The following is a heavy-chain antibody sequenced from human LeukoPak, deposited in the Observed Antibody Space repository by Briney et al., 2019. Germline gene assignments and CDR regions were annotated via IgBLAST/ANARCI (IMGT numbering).Heavy chain of an antibody. V-gene: IGHV3-48*01. CDR3: AREYSSSTGKASDY. CDR2: ISSSSSTI. D-gene: IGHD6-6*01. Sequence: GSLRLSCAASGFTISSYSMNWVRQAPGKGLEWVSFISSSSSTIYYADSVKGRFTISRDNAKNSLYLQMNSLRAEDTAVYYCAREYSSSTGKASDYWAREPWSPSPQ. CDR1: GFTISSYS. J-gene: IGHJ4*02.